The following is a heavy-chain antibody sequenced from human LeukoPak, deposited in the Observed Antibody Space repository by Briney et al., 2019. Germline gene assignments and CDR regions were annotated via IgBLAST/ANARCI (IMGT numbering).Heavy chain of an antibody. D-gene: IGHD6-6*01. CDR1: GFIFSSYA. CDR2: ISGSGGST. Sequence: PGGSLRLSCAASGFIFSSYAMSWVRQAPGKGLEWVSAISGSGGSTYYADSVKGRFTISRDNSKNTLYLQMNSLRAEDTAVYYCARAGAARPTFDYWGQGTLVTVSS. J-gene: IGHJ4*02. V-gene: IGHV3-23*01. CDR3: ARAGAARPTFDY.